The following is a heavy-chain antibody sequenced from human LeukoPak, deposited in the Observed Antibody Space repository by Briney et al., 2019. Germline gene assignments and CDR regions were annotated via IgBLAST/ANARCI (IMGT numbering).Heavy chain of an antibody. J-gene: IGHJ6*04. CDR1: GYSISSGYY. CDR3: AREKAAAGKGYYGMDV. Sequence: SETLSLTCAVSGYSISSGYYWGWIRQPPGKGLEWIGSIYHSGSTYHNPSLKSRVTISVDTSENQFSLELSSVTAADTAVYYCAREKAAAGKGYYGMDVWGKGTTVTVSS. CDR2: IYHSGST. V-gene: IGHV4-38-2*02. D-gene: IGHD6-13*01.